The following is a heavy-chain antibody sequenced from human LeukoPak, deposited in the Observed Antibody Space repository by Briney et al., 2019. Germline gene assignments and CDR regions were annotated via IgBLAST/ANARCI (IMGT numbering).Heavy chain of an antibody. CDR3: AARDNGNDLLSYHGMDV. CDR2: IMPVLDTG. J-gene: IGHJ6*04. CDR1: GGSLRRYV. D-gene: IGHD1-1*01. V-gene: IGHV1-69*05. Sequence: SVTVSSKASGGSLRRYVFAWVRQAPGQGLEWMGGIMPVLDTGSYAQGFQGRVTITTDRSTSTAYMELRSLRPEDTALYYCAARDNGNDLLSYHGMDVWGNGTTVTVSS.